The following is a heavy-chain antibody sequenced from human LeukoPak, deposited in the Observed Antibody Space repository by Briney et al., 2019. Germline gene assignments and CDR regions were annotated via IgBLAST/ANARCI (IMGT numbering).Heavy chain of an antibody. CDR2: IYYSGST. D-gene: IGHD2-15*01. J-gene: IGHJ4*02. V-gene: IGHV4-59*01. CDR1: DGSISSYY. Sequence: SETLSLTCTVSDGSISSYYWSWIRQPPGKGLEWIGYIYYSGSTNYNASLKSRVTISVDTSKNQFSLKVSSVTAADTAVYYCARETRYCSGGSCYEPFDYWGQGTLVTVSS. CDR3: ARETRYCSGGSCYEPFDY.